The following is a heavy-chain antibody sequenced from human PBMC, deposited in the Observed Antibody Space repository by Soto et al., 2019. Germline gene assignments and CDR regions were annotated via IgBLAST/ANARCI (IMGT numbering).Heavy chain of an antibody. CDR2: INHSGST. V-gene: IGHV4-34*01. CDR3: AREAEVLRFLEWRTISRGWFDP. J-gene: IGHJ5*02. Sequence: SETLSLTCAVYGGSFSGYYWSWIRQPPGKGLEWIGEINHSGSTNYNPSLKSRVTISVDTSKNQFSLKLSSVTAADTAVYYCAREAEVLRFLEWRTISRGWFDPWGQGTLVTVSS. D-gene: IGHD3-3*01. CDR1: GGSFSGYY.